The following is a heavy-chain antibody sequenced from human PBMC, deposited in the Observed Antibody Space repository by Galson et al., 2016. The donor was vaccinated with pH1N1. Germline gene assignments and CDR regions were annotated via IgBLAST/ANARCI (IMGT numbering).Heavy chain of an antibody. Sequence: SLRLSCAASGFIFSNYAMSWVRQAPGKGLEWVSAIIGTGDSTYYADSVKGRFTISRDNSKNTLYLQMNSLRAEDTAIYYCAKRGRRVYVWGQGTTVTVSS. CDR3: AKRGRRVYV. CDR1: GFIFSNYA. CDR2: IIGTGDST. V-gene: IGHV3-23*01. J-gene: IGHJ6*02.